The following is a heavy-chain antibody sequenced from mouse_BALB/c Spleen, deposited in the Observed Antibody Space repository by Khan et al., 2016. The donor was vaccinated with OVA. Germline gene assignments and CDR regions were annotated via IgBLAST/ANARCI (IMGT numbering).Heavy chain of an antibody. V-gene: IGHV1S22*01. CDR1: GYTFTSYW. J-gene: IGHJ3*01. Sequence: LQQPGSELVMPGASVKLSCKASGYTFTSYWMHWVKQRPVQGLAWIGDIYPGSGSTYYDEKFKSKATLTVDTSSSTAYMQLSSLTSEGSAVYYFTSWSYWIAYWGQGTLVTGSA. CDR2: IYPGSGST. CDR3: TSWSYWIAY. D-gene: IGHD2-12*01.